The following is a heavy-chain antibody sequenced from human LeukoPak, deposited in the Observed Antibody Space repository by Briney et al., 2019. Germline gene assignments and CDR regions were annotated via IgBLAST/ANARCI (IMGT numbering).Heavy chain of an antibody. CDR3: ARGLGSTGKFDY. Sequence: GASAKVSCNSSGYTFTSYYMHWVRQAAGQGLDWMGIISTSGGSTYYAQKFQGRVTMTRDTSTSTVYLEVSSLRSEDTAVYYCARGLGSTGKFDYWGQGTLVTVSS. CDR2: ISTSGGST. D-gene: IGHD1-26*01. V-gene: IGHV1-46*01. CDR1: GYTFTSYY. J-gene: IGHJ4*02.